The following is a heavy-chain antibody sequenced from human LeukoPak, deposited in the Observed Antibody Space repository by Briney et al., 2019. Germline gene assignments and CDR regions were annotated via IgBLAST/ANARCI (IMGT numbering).Heavy chain of an antibody. CDR2: ISSSGSTI. V-gene: IGHV3-48*03. D-gene: IGHD6-19*01. CDR3: ARVVSSGWYYFDY. Sequence: GGSLRLSCAASGFTFSSYEMNWVRQAPGKGLEWVSYISSSGSTIYYADSVKGRFTISRDNAKNSLYLQMNSLRAEDTAVYYCARVVSSGWYYFDYWGRGTLVTVSS. J-gene: IGHJ4*02. CDR1: GFTFSSYE.